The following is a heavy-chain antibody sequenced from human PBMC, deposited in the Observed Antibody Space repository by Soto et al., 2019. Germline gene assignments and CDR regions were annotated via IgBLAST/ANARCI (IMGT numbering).Heavy chain of an antibody. V-gene: IGHV4-59*01. Sequence: PSETLSLTCTVSGVSISSYYWSWIRQPPGKGLEWIGYIYYSGSTNYNPSLKSRVTISVDTSKNQFSLKLSSVTAADTAVYYCARRWGTSFDFWGQGTLVTVSS. J-gene: IGHJ4*02. CDR3: ARRWGTSFDF. CDR2: IYYSGST. CDR1: GVSISSYY. D-gene: IGHD7-27*01.